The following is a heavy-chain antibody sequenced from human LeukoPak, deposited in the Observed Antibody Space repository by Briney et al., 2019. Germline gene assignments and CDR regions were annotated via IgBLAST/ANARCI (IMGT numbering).Heavy chain of an antibody. D-gene: IGHD6-19*01. CDR1: GFNFRSFI. CDR3: ARDPGYSSGWSGGYFDY. V-gene: IGHV3-7*01. CDR2: IKQDGSEK. Sequence: PGGSLRLSCAASGFNFRSFIMNWVRQAPGKGLEWVANIKQDGSEKYYVDSVKGRFTISRDNAKNSLYLQMNSLRAEDTAVYYCARDPGYSSGWSGGYFDYWGQGTLVTVSS. J-gene: IGHJ4*02.